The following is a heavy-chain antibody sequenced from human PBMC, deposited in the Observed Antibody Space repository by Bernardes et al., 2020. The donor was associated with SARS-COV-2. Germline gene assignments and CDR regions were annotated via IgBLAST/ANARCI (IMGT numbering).Heavy chain of an antibody. CDR3: AKDLGGAAVAGSDN. Sequence: GGSLRLSCAASGFTFSTYAMNWVRQAPGKGLEWVASITGRGGSTYYADSVKGRFTISRDSSKDTLYLQMNTLRAEDTAFYYCAKDLGGAAVAGSDNWGQGTLVTVSS. J-gene: IGHJ4*02. D-gene: IGHD6-19*01. CDR1: GFTFSTYA. V-gene: IGHV3-23*01. CDR2: ITGRGGST.